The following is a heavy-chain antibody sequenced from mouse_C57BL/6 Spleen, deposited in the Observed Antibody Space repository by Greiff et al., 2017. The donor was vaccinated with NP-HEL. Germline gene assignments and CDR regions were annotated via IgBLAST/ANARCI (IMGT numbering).Heavy chain of an antibody. D-gene: IGHD1-1*01. CDR1: GFTFSDYG. CDR2: ISSGSSTI. V-gene: IGHV5-17*01. Sequence: EVKLMESGGGLVKPGGSLKLSCAASGFTFSDYGMHWVRQAPEKGLEWVAYISSGSSTIYYADTVKGRFTISRDNAKNTLFLQMTSLRSEDTAMYYCARRDYYGSSYDYFDYWGQGTTLTVSS. J-gene: IGHJ2*01. CDR3: ARRDYYGSSYDYFDY.